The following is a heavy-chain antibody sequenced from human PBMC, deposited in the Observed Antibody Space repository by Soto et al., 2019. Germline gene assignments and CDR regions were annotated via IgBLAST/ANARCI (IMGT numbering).Heavy chain of an antibody. Sequence: SGTLALTCTVSGDPMSSYYWSGIRQPPGKGLEWIGYIYYSGTTNYNPSLRSRVTISVDTSRNQFSLKLSSVTAADTAVYYCATSARDGIVPFDYWGQGTLVTVSS. D-gene: IGHD2-21*01. J-gene: IGHJ4*02. V-gene: IGHV4-59*08. CDR1: GDPMSSYY. CDR3: ATSARDGIVPFDY. CDR2: IYYSGTT.